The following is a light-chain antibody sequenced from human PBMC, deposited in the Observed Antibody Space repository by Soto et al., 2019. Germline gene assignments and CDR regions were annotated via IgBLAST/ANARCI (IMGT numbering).Light chain of an antibody. CDR1: SSDVGGYNY. V-gene: IGLV2-8*01. CDR2: EVS. J-gene: IGLJ2*01. Sequence: QSALTQPPSASGSPGQSVTISCTGTSSDVGGYNYVSWYQQHPGKAPKLMIYEVSKRPSGVPDRFSGSKSGNTASLTVSGLQAEDEADYYCSSYAGRGVVFGGGTKLTVL. CDR3: SSYAGRGVV.